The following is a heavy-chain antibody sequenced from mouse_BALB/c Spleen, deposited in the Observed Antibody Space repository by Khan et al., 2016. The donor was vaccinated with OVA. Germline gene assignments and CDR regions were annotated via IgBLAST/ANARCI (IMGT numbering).Heavy chain of an antibody. CDR3: ERGNWAWFAY. V-gene: IGHV5-17*02. CDR1: GFTFSSFG. J-gene: IGHJ3*01. Sequence: EVELVESGGGLVQPGGSRKLSCAASGFTFSSFGMHWVRQAPEKGLEWVAYISSDSITLYYADTVKGRFTISRDNPRNTLFLQMTSLGSEDTAMYYCERGNWAWFAYWGQGTLVTVSA. D-gene: IGHD4-1*01. CDR2: ISSDSITL.